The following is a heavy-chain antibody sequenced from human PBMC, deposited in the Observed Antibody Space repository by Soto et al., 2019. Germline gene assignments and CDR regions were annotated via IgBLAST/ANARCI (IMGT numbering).Heavy chain of an antibody. V-gene: IGHV6-1*01. CDR1: GDSVSSNGAA. J-gene: IGHJ5*02. CDR2: TYYRSKWYN. D-gene: IGHD4-17*01. Sequence: SQTLSLPCAISGDSVSSNGAAWNWIRQSPSRGLEWLGRTYYRSKWYNDYAVSVISRITINPDTSKSQFSLQLDSVTPEDTAVYYCARDKHDYFNRGIGFDTWGQGILVTVSS. CDR3: ARDKHDYFNRGIGFDT.